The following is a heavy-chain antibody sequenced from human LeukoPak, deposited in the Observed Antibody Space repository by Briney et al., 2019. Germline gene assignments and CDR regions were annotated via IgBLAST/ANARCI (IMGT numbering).Heavy chain of an antibody. V-gene: IGHV4-4*09. D-gene: IGHD6-6*01. CDR3: ARHAHSSSSGNWFDP. CDR1: GGSISSYY. CDR2: IYTSGST. J-gene: IGHJ5*02. Sequence: SETLSLTCTVSGGSISSYYWSWIRQPPGKGLEWIGYIYTSGSTNYNPSLKSRVTISVDTSKNQFSLKLSSVTAADTAVYYCARHAHSSSSGNWFDPWGQGTQVTVSS.